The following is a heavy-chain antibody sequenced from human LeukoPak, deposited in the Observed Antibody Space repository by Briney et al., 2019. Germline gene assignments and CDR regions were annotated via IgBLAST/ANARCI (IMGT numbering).Heavy chain of an antibody. J-gene: IGHJ4*02. Sequence: SETLSLNCTVSGGSISSYYWSWLRPPPGKGLEWIGYIYTSGSTNYNPSLKSRVTISVDTSKNQFSLKLSSVTAADTAVYYCARQKWADYWGQGTLVTVSS. V-gene: IGHV4-4*09. CDR1: GGSISSYY. D-gene: IGHD2-8*01. CDR3: ARQKWADY. CDR2: IYTSGST.